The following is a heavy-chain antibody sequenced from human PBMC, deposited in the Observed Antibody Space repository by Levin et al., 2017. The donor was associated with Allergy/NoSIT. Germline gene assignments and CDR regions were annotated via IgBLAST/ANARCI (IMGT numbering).Heavy chain of an antibody. CDR1: GFTFSTHG. J-gene: IGHJ6*03. CDR3: AKCLRPYYYMDV. CDR2: MGGTSGNT. Sequence: GGSLRLSCAASGFTFSTHGMGWVRQAPGKGLEWVAAMGGTSGNTFFADSVKGRFTISRDNSKNTLYLQMDNLRADDSAVYYCAKCLRPYYYMDVWGNGTSVTVSS. V-gene: IGHV3-23*01.